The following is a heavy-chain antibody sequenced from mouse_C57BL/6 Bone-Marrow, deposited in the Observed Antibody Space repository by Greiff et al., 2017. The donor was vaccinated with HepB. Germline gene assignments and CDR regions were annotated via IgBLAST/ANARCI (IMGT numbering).Heavy chain of an antibody. V-gene: IGHV1-50*01. J-gene: IGHJ1*03. Sequence: QVQLQQPGAELVKPGASVKLSCKASGYTFTSYWMQWVKQRPGQGLEWIGEIDPSDSYTNYNQKFKGKATLTVDTSSSTAYMQLSSLTSEDSAVYYCARYSIRYFDVWGTGTTVTVSS. CDR1: GYTFTSYW. D-gene: IGHD2-4*01. CDR2: IDPSDSYT. CDR3: ARYSIRYFDV.